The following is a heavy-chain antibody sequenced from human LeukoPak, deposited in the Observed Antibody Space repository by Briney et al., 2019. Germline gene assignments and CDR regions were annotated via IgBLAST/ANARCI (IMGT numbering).Heavy chain of an antibody. CDR1: AYSFTSYW. CDR2: IYPGDSDT. J-gene: IGHJ4*02. V-gene: IGHV5-51*01. CDR3: AIRYSGTYSDY. Sequence: GESLKISCKGSAYSFTSYWIGWVRQMPGKGLEWMGIIYPGDSDTRYSPSFQGQVTISADKSVNTAYLQWRSLKAADTAMYYCAIRYSGTYSDYWGQGTLVTVSS. D-gene: IGHD1-26*01.